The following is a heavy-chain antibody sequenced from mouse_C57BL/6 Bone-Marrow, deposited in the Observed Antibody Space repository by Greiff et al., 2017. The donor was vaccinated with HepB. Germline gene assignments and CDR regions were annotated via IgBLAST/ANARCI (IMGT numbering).Heavy chain of an antibody. CDR2: INPNNGGT. Sequence: EVQLQQSGPELAKPGASVKISCKASGYTFTDYYMNWVKQSHGKSLEWIGDINPNNGGTSYNQKFKGKATLTADKSSSTAYMELRSLTSEDSAVYYCAITGSGPYAMDYWGQGTSVTVSS. D-gene: IGHD4-1*01. V-gene: IGHV1-26*01. J-gene: IGHJ4*01. CDR1: GYTFTDYY. CDR3: AITGSGPYAMDY.